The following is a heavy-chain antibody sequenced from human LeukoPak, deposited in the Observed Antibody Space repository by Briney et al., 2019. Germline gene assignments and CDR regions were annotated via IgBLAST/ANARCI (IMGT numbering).Heavy chain of an antibody. D-gene: IGHD3-3*01. CDR2: IKQDGSEK. J-gene: IGHJ6*03. CDR3: ARDRITIFGVPYYYYYYMDV. CDR1: GFTFSSYW. V-gene: IGHV3-7*01. Sequence: PGGALRLSCAASGFTFSSYWMSWVRQAPGKGLEWVANIKQDGSEKYYVDSVKGRFTISRDNAKNSLYLQMNSLRAEDTAVYYCARDRITIFGVPYYYYYYMDVWGKGTTVTVSS.